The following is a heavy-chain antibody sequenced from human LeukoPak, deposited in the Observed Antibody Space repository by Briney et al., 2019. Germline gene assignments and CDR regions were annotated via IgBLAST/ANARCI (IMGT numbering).Heavy chain of an antibody. V-gene: IGHV1-69*13. CDR3: ASDTHCSGGSCLGAFDY. CDR1: GYTFTSYG. CDR2: IIPIFGTA. D-gene: IGHD2-15*01. Sequence: SVKVSCKAAGYTFTSYGISWVRQAPGQGLEWMGGIIPIFGTANYAQKFQGRVTITADESTSTAYMELSSLRSEDTAVYYCASDTHCSGGSCLGAFDYWGQGTLVTVSS. J-gene: IGHJ4*02.